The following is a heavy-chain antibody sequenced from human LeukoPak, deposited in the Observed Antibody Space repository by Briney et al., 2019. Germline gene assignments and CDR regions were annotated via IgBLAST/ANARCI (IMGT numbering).Heavy chain of an antibody. J-gene: IGHJ3*02. CDR3: ARTSSSGYYYRDAFDI. Sequence: GGSLRLSCAASGFTFSDYDMSWIRQAPGKGLEWVAYIRGSVGDSYHTDSVKGRFTISRDNAKTSVYLKMNSLRAEDTAVYYCARTSSSGYYYRDAFDIWGQGTMVTVSP. CDR1: GFTFSDYD. V-gene: IGHV3-11*01. CDR2: IRGSVGDS. D-gene: IGHD3-22*01.